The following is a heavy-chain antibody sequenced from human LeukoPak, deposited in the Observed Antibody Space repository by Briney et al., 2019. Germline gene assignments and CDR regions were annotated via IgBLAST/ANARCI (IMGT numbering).Heavy chain of an antibody. CDR1: GFTFSSYW. D-gene: IGHD5-18*01. CDR3: ARDSVGYSYGTNWFDP. Sequence: GGSLRLSCAASGFTFSSYWMNWVRQAPGKGLEWVANIKQDGSEKYYVVSVKGRFTISRDNAKNSLYLQMNSLRAEDTAVYYCARDSVGYSYGTNWFDPWGQGTLVTVSS. J-gene: IGHJ5*02. CDR2: IKQDGSEK. V-gene: IGHV3-7*01.